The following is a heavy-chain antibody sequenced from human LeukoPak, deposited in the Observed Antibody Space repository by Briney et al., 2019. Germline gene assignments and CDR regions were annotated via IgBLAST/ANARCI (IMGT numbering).Heavy chain of an antibody. V-gene: IGHV3-48*03. D-gene: IGHD3-22*01. CDR3: ARDLGQYYDTSDNWFDP. Sequence: GGSLRLSCAASGFTFSTYEMNWVRQAPGKGLEYISYISSNGRTIYYADSVKGRFTISRDNAKNSLYLQMNSLRAEDTAVYYCARDLGQYYDTSDNWFDPWGQGTLVTVSS. J-gene: IGHJ5*02. CDR2: ISSNGRTI. CDR1: GFTFSTYE.